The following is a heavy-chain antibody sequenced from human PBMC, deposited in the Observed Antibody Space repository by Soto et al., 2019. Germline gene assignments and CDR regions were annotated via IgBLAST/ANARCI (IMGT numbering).Heavy chain of an antibody. CDR1: DGSISSYY. CDR2: VYDSGST. Sequence: SETLSLPCTVSDGSISSYYWSWLRQPPGKGLEWIGYVYDSGSTLYNPSLNSRVTISVDRPNNQLSLKLSSVTAADTAIYYCAGDIRSRSYRFDYWGQGSLVTVSA. D-gene: IGHD1-26*01. CDR3: AGDIRSRSYRFDY. J-gene: IGHJ4*02. V-gene: IGHV4-59*08.